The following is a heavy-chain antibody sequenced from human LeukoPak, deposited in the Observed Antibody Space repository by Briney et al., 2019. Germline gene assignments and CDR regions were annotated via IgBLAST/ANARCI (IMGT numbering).Heavy chain of an antibody. Sequence: SETLSLTCAVYGGSFSGYYWSWIRQPPGKGLGWIGEINHSGSTNYNPSLKSRVTISVDTSKNQFSLKLSSVTAADTAVYYCAGRFYYDSSVDYWGQGTLVTVSS. J-gene: IGHJ4*02. V-gene: IGHV4-34*01. CDR2: INHSGST. CDR1: GGSFSGYY. D-gene: IGHD3-22*01. CDR3: AGRFYYDSSVDY.